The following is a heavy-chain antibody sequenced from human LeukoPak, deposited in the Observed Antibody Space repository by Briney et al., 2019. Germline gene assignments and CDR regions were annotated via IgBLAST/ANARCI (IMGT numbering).Heavy chain of an antibody. V-gene: IGHV3-30*03. D-gene: IGHD5-12*01. CDR1: GFTFSTYV. J-gene: IGHJ6*02. CDR2: ISYDGDNK. CDR3: AREWQPYYYNYAMDV. Sequence: PGGSLRLSCAASGFTFSTYVMHWVRQAPGKGLEWVAVISYDGDNKYYGDSVKGRPTISRDNSKNTLYLQMNSLRVEDTAVYSCAREWQPYYYNYAMDVWGQGTTVTVSS.